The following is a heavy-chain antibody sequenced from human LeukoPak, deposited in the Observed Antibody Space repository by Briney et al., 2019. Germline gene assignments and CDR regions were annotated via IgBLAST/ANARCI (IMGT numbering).Heavy chain of an antibody. J-gene: IGHJ5*02. CDR2: ISYDGSNK. V-gene: IGHV3-30-3*01. D-gene: IGHD2-2*01. CDR3: AREGSSLVRWFDP. Sequence: PGRSLRLSCAASGFTFSSYAMHWVRQAPGKGLEWVAVISYDGSNKYYADSVKGRFTISRDNSKNTLYLQMNSLRAEDTAVYYCAREGSSLVRWFDPWGQETLVTVSS. CDR1: GFTFSSYA.